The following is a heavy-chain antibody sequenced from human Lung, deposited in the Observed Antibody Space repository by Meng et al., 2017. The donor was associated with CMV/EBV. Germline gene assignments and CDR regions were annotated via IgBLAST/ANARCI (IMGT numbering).Heavy chain of an antibody. Sequence: ESXKISCEASGFTFSSHWMSSVRQAPGKGLEWVANIKKDESEKKNVDSVKGRFTISRDNAKNSLYLQMNSLRAEDTAVYYCARDYPVVVPYWGQGTRVTVSS. J-gene: IGHJ4*02. CDR3: ARDYPVVVPY. V-gene: IGHV3-7*01. CDR1: GFTFSSHW. D-gene: IGHD2-15*01. CDR2: IKKDESEK.